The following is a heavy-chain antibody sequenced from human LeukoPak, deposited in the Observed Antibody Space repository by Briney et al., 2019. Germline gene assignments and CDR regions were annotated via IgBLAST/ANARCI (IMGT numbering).Heavy chain of an antibody. D-gene: IGHD6-6*01. CDR1: GGSISSGDYY. CDR3: ARGQLDDPFDI. V-gene: IGHV4-30-4*08. CDR2: IYYSGST. J-gene: IGHJ3*02. Sequence: SETLSLTCTVSGGSISSGDYYWSWIRQPPGKGLEWIGYIYYSGSTYYNPSLKSRVTISVDTSKNQFSLKRSSVTAADTAVYYCARGQLDDPFDIWGQGTMVTVSS.